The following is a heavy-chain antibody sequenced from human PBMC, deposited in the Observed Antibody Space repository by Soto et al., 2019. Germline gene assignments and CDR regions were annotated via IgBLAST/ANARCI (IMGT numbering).Heavy chain of an antibody. J-gene: IGHJ5*02. CDR2: IIVLFGTT. CDR1: GGTFSNYA. Sequence: QVQLVQSGAEVKKPGSSVKVSCKASGGTFSNYAISWVRQAPGQGLEWMGGIIVLFGTTNYAQKFRGRLTVTADQPTTTVNMGRGSLRFADTAIYDCARARGGSWYNWFAPWGQETLVTVPS. CDR3: ARARGGSWYNWFAP. D-gene: IGHD6-13*01. V-gene: IGHV1-69*01.